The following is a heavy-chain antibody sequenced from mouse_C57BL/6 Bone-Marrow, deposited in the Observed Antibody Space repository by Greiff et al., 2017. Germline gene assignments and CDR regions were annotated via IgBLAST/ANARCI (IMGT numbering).Heavy chain of an antibody. J-gene: IGHJ2*01. CDR1: GYTFTSYW. V-gene: IGHV1-64*01. CDR3: ARREPTVVRFDY. D-gene: IGHD1-1*01. CDR2: IHPNSGST. Sequence: QVHVKQSGAGLVKPGASVKLSCKASGYTFTSYWMHWVKQRPGQGLEWIGMIHPNSGSTNYNEKFKSKATLTVDKSSSTAYMQLSSLTSEDSAVYYCARREPTVVRFDYWGQGTTLTVSS.